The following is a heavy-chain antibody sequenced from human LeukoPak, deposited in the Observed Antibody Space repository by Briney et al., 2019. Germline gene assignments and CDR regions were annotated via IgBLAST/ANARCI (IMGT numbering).Heavy chain of an antibody. CDR1: GDSVSSSSAA. D-gene: IGHD6-13*01. CDR2: TYYRSKWYN. V-gene: IGHV6-1*01. CDR3: AGQYRSRPYYSGIDV. Sequence: SQTLSLTCAISGDSVSSSSAAWNWIRQSPSRGLEWLGRTYYRSKWYNDYAVSVKSRITINPDTSKNQFSLQLNSVTPEDTAVYCCAGQYRSRPYYSGIDVWGQGTTVTVSS. J-gene: IGHJ6*02.